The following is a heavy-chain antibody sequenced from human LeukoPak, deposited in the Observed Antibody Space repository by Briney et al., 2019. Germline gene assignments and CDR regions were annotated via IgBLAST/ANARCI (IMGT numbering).Heavy chain of an antibody. CDR3: ARGYGDFYYYYYMDV. D-gene: IGHD4-17*01. CDR1: GGFISSGSYY. CDR2: INHSGST. Sequence: SETLSLTCTVSGGFISSGSYYWSWIRQPPGKGLEWIGEINHSGSTNYNPSLKSRVTISVDTSKNQFSLKLSSVTAADTAVYYCARGYGDFYYYYYMDVWGKGTTVTVSS. J-gene: IGHJ6*03. V-gene: IGHV4-39*07.